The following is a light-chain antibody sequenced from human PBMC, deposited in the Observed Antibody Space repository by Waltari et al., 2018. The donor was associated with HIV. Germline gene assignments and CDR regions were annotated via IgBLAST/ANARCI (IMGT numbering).Light chain of an antibody. Sequence: QSVLPQPPSASGTPGQRVPMSCSGSSSNIGSIYVYWYRQLPGTAPKLLIYRNNQRPSGVPDRFSGSKSGTSASLAISGLRSEDEADYYCTAWDASLSVWVFGGGTKLTVL. CDR2: RNN. J-gene: IGLJ3*02. CDR1: SSNIGSIY. V-gene: IGLV1-47*01. CDR3: TAWDASLSVWV.